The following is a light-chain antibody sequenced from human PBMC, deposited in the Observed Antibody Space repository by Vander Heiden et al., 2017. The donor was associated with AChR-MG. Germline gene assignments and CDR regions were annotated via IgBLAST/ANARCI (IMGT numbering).Light chain of an antibody. CDR2: GAS. V-gene: IGKV3-20*01. Sequence: EIVLKQSPGTLSLSPGESATLSCRASQSVRSSYLAWYQQKPGQAPRLLIYGASSRATGIPDRFSGSGYGTDFTLTISRLEPEDFAVYYCQQEGSSPETFGQGTEVEIK. J-gene: IGKJ1*01. CDR1: QSVRSSY. CDR3: QQEGSSPET.